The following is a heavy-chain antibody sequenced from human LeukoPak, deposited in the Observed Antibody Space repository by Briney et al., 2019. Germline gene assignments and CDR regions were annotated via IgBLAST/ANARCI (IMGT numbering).Heavy chain of an antibody. J-gene: IGHJ6*04. CDR2: IIPIFGTA. D-gene: IGHD6-19*01. CDR1: GGTFSSYA. Sequence: SVKVSCKASGGTFSSYAIRWVRQAPGQGLEWMGGIIPIFGTANYAQKFQGRVTITADESTSTAYMELSSLRSEDTAVYYCATRTNSSGWTYYYYGMDVWGKGTTVTVSS. CDR3: ATRTNSSGWTYYYYGMDV. V-gene: IGHV1-69*13.